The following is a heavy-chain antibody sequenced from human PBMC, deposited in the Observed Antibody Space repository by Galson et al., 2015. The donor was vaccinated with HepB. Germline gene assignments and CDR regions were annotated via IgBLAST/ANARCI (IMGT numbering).Heavy chain of an antibody. Sequence: SVKVSCKASGDTLTSSSIGWLRQAPGQGLEWLGRIIAVLDLPEYAQKFQGRVTVTPDRSKSTAYMELHSLRSDDTAVYFCARWGMVAFDVWGQGTKATVSS. V-gene: IGHV1-69*02. D-gene: IGHD2-8*01. CDR3: ARWGMVAFDV. CDR2: IIAVLDLP. CDR1: GDTLTSSS. J-gene: IGHJ3*01.